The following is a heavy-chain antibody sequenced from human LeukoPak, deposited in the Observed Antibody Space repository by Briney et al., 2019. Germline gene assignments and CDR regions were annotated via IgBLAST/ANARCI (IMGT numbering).Heavy chain of an antibody. V-gene: IGHV3-66*03. CDR1: GFSASSYG. J-gene: IGHJ5*02. CDR3: VRDRAAGREWVELGP. CDR2: IYSNGGI. D-gene: IGHD3-10*01. Sequence: GGSLRLSCVASGFSASSYGMSWVRQAPGKAPEWVYLIYSNGGIHYADSVRGRFIISRDNSKNTVNLQMNSLRDEDRAVYHCVRDRAAGREWVELGPWRQGTVVSV.